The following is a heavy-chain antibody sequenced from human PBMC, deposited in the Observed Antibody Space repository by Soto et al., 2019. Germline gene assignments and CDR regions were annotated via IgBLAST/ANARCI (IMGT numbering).Heavy chain of an antibody. CDR2: ISWNSGSI. J-gene: IGHJ6*02. CDR3: ARENTGLTGYYYYGMDV. CDR1: GFAFDDYA. V-gene: IGHV3-9*01. Sequence: PGGSLRLSCAASGFAFDDYAMHWVRQAPGKGLEWVSGISWNSGSIGYADSVKGRFTISRDNAKNSLYLQMNSLRAEDTALYYCARENTGLTGYYYYGMDVWGQGTTVTVSS. D-gene: IGHD7-27*01.